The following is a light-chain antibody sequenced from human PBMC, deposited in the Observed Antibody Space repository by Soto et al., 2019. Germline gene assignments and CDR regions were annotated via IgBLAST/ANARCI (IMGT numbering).Light chain of an antibody. CDR1: QSTISY. CDR2: AAS. V-gene: IGKV1-39*01. CDR3: QQSYSTPYT. Sequence: DIQMTQSPSSLSASVGDRVTITCRASQSTISYLNWYQQKPGKAPKLLIYAASSLQSGVPSTFSGGGSRTDFTLTISSLQPEDFATYYCQQSYSTPYTFGQGTKLEIK. J-gene: IGKJ2*01.